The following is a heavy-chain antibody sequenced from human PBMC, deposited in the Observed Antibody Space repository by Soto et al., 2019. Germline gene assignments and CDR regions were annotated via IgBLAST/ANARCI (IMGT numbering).Heavy chain of an antibody. D-gene: IGHD4-17*01. CDR2: IWYDGSNK. CDR1: GFTFSSYG. V-gene: IGHV3-33*01. CDR3: ARDADHDYGDYDEFYGMDV. Sequence: GGSLRLSCAASGFTFSSYGMHWVRQAPGKGLEWVAVIWYDGSNKYYADSVKGRFTISRDNSKNTLYLQMNSLRAEDTAVYYCARDADHDYGDYDEFYGMDVWGQGTTVTVSS. J-gene: IGHJ6*02.